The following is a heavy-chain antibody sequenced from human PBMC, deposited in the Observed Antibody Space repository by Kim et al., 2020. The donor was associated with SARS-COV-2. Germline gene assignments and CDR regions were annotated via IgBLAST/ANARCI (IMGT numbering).Heavy chain of an antibody. CDR3: ARAPRMGSWQQLTDY. Sequence: PSLRSRVTISVYTSKNQFSLKMSSVTAADTAGYYCARAPRMGSWQQLTDYWGQGTLVTVSS. V-gene: IGHV4-31*02. J-gene: IGHJ4*02. D-gene: IGHD6-13*01.